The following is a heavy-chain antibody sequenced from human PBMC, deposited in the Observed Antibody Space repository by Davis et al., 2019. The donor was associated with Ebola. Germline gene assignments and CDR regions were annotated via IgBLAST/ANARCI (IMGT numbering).Heavy chain of an antibody. V-gene: IGHV4-59*01. Sequence: PSETLSLTCTVSGGSISSYYWSWIRQPPGKGLEWIGYIYYSGSTNYNPSLKSRVTISVDTSKNQFSLKLSSVTAADTAVYYCARGVCSGGSCYAYYFDYWGQGTLVTVSS. D-gene: IGHD2-15*01. J-gene: IGHJ4*02. CDR3: ARGVCSGGSCYAYYFDY. CDR2: IYYSGST. CDR1: GGSISSYY.